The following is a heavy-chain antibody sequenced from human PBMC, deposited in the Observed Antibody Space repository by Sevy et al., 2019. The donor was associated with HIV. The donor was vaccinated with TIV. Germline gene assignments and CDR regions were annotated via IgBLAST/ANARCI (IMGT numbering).Heavy chain of an antibody. CDR1: GGSISSYD. V-gene: IGHV4-4*07. D-gene: IGHD6-19*01. J-gene: IGHJ4*02. Sequence: SETLSLTCTVSGGSISSYDWSWIRQPAGKGLEWIGRMYTSGSTNYNPSVESRISMSVNTSKNQFSLKLSSVTAADTAVYYCARDYSSGWYGYFDYWGQGTLVTVSS. CDR2: MYTSGST. CDR3: ARDYSSGWYGYFDY.